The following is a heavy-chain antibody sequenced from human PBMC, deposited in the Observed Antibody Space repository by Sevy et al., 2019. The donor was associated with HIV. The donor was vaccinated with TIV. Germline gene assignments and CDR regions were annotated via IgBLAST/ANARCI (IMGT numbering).Heavy chain of an antibody. CDR3: TKDPPVYGDFPYGMDV. J-gene: IGHJ6*02. V-gene: IGHV3-30*18. CDR2: ISNDGSKK. D-gene: IGHD4-17*01. CDR1: GFIFDYYG. Sequence: GGSLRLSCAASGFIFDYYGMHWVRQAPGKGLEWVALISNDGSKKYYADSVKGRFTISRDNSKNTLYLQMNTLRRDDTAAYFCTKDPPVYGDFPYGMDVWGQGTTVTVSS.